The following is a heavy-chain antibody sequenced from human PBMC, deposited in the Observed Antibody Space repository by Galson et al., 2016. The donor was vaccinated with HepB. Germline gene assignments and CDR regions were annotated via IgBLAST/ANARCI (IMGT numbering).Heavy chain of an antibody. J-gene: IGHJ4*02. Sequence: SCKASGFTFTSSAVQWVRQARGPRLEYIGWIVVGGGNTNYAQKFQERVTISKDMSTRTAYMELSSLTSEDTAVYYCAANPYYGSGSYDYWGQGTLVTVSS. D-gene: IGHD3-10*01. CDR1: GFTFTSSA. V-gene: IGHV1-58*01. CDR2: IVVGGGNT. CDR3: AANPYYGSGSYDY.